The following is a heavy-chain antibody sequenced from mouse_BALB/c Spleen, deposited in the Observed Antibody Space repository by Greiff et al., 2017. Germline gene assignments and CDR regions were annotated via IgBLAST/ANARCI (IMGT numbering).Heavy chain of an antibody. D-gene: IGHD3-2*01. Sequence: VMLVESGPGLVAPSQSLSITCTVSGFSLTGYGVNWVRQPPGKGLEWLGMIWGDGSTDYNSALKSRLSISKDNSKSQVFLKMNSLQTDDTARYYCARDKGDSSGYFDYWGQGTTLTVSS. V-gene: IGHV2-6-7*01. J-gene: IGHJ2*01. CDR3: ARDKGDSSGYFDY. CDR2: IWGDGST. CDR1: GFSLTGYG.